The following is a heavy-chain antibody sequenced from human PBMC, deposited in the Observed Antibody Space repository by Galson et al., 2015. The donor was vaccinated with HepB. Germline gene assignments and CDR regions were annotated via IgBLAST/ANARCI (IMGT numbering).Heavy chain of an antibody. D-gene: IGHD7-27*01. Sequence: SLRLSCATSGFTFSSYGMHWVRQAPGKGLEWVAVIWYDGSNKYYADSVKGRFTISRDNSKHTLYLQMHSLRAEDTAFYYCARDLGLHDTSFDYWGQGTLVTVSS. CDR2: IWYDGSNK. V-gene: IGHV3-33*01. CDR3: ARDLGLHDTSFDY. J-gene: IGHJ4*02. CDR1: GFTFSSYG.